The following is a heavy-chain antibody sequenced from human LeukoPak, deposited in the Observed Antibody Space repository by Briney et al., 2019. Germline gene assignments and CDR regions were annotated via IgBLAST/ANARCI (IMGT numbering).Heavy chain of an antibody. J-gene: IGHJ6*04. Sequence: PGGSLRLSCVASGFTFSSNGMHWVRQAAGKGLEWVSGIDTAGDPCYPGSVKGRFTISRESAKNSLYLQVNSLTAGDTAVYYCARGYGSGSYAGMDVWGKGTTVTVSS. CDR1: GFTFSSNG. D-gene: IGHD3-10*01. CDR2: IDTAGDP. V-gene: IGHV3-13*05. CDR3: ARGYGSGSYAGMDV.